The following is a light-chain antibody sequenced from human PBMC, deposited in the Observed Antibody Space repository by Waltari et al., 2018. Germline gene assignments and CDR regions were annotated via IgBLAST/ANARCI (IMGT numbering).Light chain of an antibody. CDR2: GAS. V-gene: IGKV3-15*01. CDR1: QSVSSH. Sequence: EVEMTQSLSTLSVSPGKRASLACRASQSVSSHLAWYQQKPGQAPRLLIYGASTRATGIPTRFSGSGSGTEFTLTINSLQSEDFAVYYCQHYDNWPPYTFGPGTKLEI. CDR3: QHYDNWPPYT. J-gene: IGKJ2*01.